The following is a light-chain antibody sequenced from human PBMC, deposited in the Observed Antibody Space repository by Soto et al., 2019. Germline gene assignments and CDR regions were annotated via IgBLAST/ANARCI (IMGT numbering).Light chain of an antibody. CDR2: AAS. CDR3: QQSYSTPLT. V-gene: IGKV1-39*01. CDR1: QSISNY. Sequence: DIQMTQSPSSLSASVGDSVTITCRASQSISNYLNWYQQKPGKAPKLLMYAASTLQSGVPSRFSGSGSGTDFTLTISSLQPEDFATYYCQQSYSTPLTFGGGSKVEIK. J-gene: IGKJ4*01.